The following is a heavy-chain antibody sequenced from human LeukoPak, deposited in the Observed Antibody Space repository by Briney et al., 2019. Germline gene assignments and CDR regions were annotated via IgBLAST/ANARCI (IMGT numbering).Heavy chain of an antibody. Sequence: SQTLSLTCTVSGGSISSGGYYWSWVRQHPGKGLEWIGYIYYSGSTYYNPSLKSRVTISVDTSKSQFSLKLSSVTAADTAVYYCARVQLERRGKWFDPWGQGTLVTVSS. CDR1: GGSISSGGYY. CDR2: IYYSGST. CDR3: ARVQLERRGKWFDP. V-gene: IGHV4-31*03. D-gene: IGHD1-1*01. J-gene: IGHJ5*02.